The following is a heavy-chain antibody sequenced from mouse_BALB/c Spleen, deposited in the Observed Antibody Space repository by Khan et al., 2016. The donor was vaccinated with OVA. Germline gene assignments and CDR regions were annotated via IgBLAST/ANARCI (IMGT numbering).Heavy chain of an antibody. CDR2: ISSSAST. Sequence: EVKLEVSGPGLVKPSQSLSLTCTVTGYSITSDYAWNWIRQFPGNKLEWMGYISSSASTNYNPALKSRISITRDTSKNQFFLQLNSVTTEDTATYYCARDGSRYNYAMDYWGQGTSVTVAS. CDR1: GYSITSDYA. D-gene: IGHD2-3*01. V-gene: IGHV3-2*02. J-gene: IGHJ4*01. CDR3: ARDGSRYNYAMDY.